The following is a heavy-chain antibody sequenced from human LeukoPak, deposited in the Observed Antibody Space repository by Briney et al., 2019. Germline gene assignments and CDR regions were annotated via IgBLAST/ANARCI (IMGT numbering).Heavy chain of an antibody. J-gene: IGHJ4*02. D-gene: IGHD2-21*02. CDR3: AGAQADCGGDCCSTYFDY. CDR2: INHSGST. V-gene: IGHV4-34*01. CDR1: GGSFSGYY. Sequence: KPSETLSLTCAVYGGSFSGYYWSWIRQPPGKGLEWIGEINHSGSTNYNPSLKSRVTISVDTSKNQFSLKLSSVTAADTAVYYCAGAQADCGGDCCSTYFDYWGQGTLVTVSS.